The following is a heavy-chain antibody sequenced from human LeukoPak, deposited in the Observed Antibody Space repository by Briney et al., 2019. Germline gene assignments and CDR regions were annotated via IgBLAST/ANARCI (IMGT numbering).Heavy chain of an antibody. D-gene: IGHD6-19*01. CDR1: GFTFDDYA. Sequence: GGSLRLSCAASGFTFDDYAMHWVRQAPGKGLEWVSLISGDGGSTYYADSVKGRFTISRDNSKNTLYLQMNSLRAEDTAVYYCAKDRAVYSSGWYHIDYWGQGTLVTVSS. J-gene: IGHJ4*02. CDR3: AKDRAVYSSGWYHIDY. CDR2: ISGDGGST. V-gene: IGHV3-43*02.